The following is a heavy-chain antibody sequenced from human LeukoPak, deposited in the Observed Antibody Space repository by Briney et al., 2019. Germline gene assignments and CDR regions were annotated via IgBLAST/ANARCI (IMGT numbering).Heavy chain of an antibody. J-gene: IGHJ4*02. D-gene: IGHD6-19*01. CDR2: IDNSGST. CDR3: ARGAGWLIDY. Sequence: SESLSLTRRVCGGHNDRVYWNGFRPPPAKGLEWIGYIDNSGSTKYNPSLQSRITMSRDTSKKQFSLKLTSVTAADTAMYYCARGAGWLIDYWGQGTLVSVSS. CDR1: GGHNDRVY. V-gene: IGHV4-4*08.